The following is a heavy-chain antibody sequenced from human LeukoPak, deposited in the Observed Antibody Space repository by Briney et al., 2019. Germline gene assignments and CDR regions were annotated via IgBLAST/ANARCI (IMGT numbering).Heavy chain of an antibody. CDR1: GLTFSTYW. J-gene: IGHJ4*01. D-gene: IGHD6-6*01. V-gene: IGHV3-74*01. CDR3: VRESIRGTRDFDY. CDR2: INTDGSST. Sequence: GGSLRLSCAASGLTFSTYWMHWVRQAPGKGLVWVSRINTDGSSTSYADSVKGRFTISRDNAKNTLYLQMNSLRAEDTAVYYCVRESIRGTRDFDYWGHGTLVTVSS.